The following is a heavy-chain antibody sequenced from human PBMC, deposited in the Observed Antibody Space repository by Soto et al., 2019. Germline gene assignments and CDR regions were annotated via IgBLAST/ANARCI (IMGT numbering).Heavy chain of an antibody. V-gene: IGHV3-23*01. J-gene: IGHJ2*01. D-gene: IGHD4-17*01. Sequence: EVQLLESGGGLVQPGGSLRLSCAASGFTFSSYAMSWVRQAPGKGLEWVSAISGSGGSTYYADSVKGRFTISRDNSKNRLYLKMNSRSPEATAVYNCAKHYGYCYFDLWGGGTLVIVS. CDR1: GFTFSSYA. CDR2: ISGSGGST. CDR3: AKHYGYCYFDL.